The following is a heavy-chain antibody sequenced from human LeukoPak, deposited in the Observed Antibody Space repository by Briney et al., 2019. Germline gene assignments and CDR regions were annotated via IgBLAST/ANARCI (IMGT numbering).Heavy chain of an antibody. Sequence: PGGSVTLSCAASGFDFSSSAIGWVRHAPGKGLEWVSGMSNNGGYTYYADSVQGRFTISRDNSKSTLCLQMNSLRAEDTAVYYCAKQLGYCSDGSCYFPYWGQGTLVTVSS. CDR3: AKQLGYCSDGSCYFPY. V-gene: IGHV3-23*01. CDR2: MSNNGGYT. D-gene: IGHD2-15*01. CDR1: GFDFSSSA. J-gene: IGHJ4*02.